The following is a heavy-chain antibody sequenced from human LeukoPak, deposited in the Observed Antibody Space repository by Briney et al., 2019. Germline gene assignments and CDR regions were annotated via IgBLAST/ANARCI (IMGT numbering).Heavy chain of an antibody. D-gene: IGHD6-19*01. CDR2: VNGSGYSA. CDR3: AKVVSYSSGWFFHH. Sequence: GGSLRLXCAASGLTFSSYAMRWVRQAPGKGLEWVSSVNGSGYSAYYADSVKGRFTISRDNSKDTLFLQMSTLRVEDTAVYYCAKVVSYSSGWFFHHWGQGTLVTVSS. CDR1: GLTFSSYA. J-gene: IGHJ1*01. V-gene: IGHV3-23*01.